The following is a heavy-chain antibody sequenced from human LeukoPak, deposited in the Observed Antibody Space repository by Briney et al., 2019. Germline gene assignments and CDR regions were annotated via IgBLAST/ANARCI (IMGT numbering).Heavy chain of an antibody. CDR3: ARRVSRYCSGGSCQLHYYYGMDV. CDR2: INHSGGT. J-gene: IGHJ6*02. CDR1: GGSFSGYY. V-gene: IGHV4-34*01. Sequence: PSETLSLTCAVYGGSFSGYYWSWIRQPPGKGLEWIGEINHSGGTNYNPPLKSRVTISVDTSKNQFSLKLSSVTAADTAVYYCARRVSRYCSGGSCQLHYYYGMDVWGQGTTVTVSS. D-gene: IGHD2-15*01.